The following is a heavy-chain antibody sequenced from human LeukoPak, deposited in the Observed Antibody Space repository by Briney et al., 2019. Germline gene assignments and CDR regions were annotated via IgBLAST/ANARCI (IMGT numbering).Heavy chain of an antibody. CDR1: GFTFSDYY. CDR3: ARDPHLDYDFWSGYYFDY. Sequence: PGGSLRLSCAASGFTFSDYYMSWIRQAPGKGLEWVSYISSSGSTIYYADSVKGRFTISRDNAKNSLYLQMNSLRAEDTAVYYCARDPHLDYDFWSGYYFDYWGQGTLVTVSS. D-gene: IGHD3-3*01. CDR2: ISSSGSTI. V-gene: IGHV3-11*01. J-gene: IGHJ4*02.